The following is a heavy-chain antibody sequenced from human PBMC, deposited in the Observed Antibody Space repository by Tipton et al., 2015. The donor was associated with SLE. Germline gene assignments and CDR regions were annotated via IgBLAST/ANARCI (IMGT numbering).Heavy chain of an antibody. V-gene: IGHV3-48*03. D-gene: IGHD2-15*01. CDR2: ISSSGSTI. CDR3: ATSSGGSLNAFDI. CDR1: GFTFSSYE. J-gene: IGHJ3*02. Sequence: SLRLSCAASGFTFSSYEMNWVRQAPGKGLEWVSYISSSGSTIHYADSVKGRFTVSRDNAKNSLYLQMNSLRAEDTAVYYCATSSGGSLNAFDIWGQGTMVTVSS.